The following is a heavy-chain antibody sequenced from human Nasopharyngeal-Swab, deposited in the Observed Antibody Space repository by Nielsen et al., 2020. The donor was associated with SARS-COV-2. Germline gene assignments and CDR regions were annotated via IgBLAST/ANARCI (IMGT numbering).Heavy chain of an antibody. Sequence: GASLKISCAASGFTFSDYYMSWIRQAPGKGLEWVSYISSSGSTIYYADSVKGRFTISRDNAKNSLYLQMNSLRAEDTAVYYCARDSLPWPVPEYFQHWGQGTLVTVSS. CDR1: GFTFSDYY. D-gene: IGHD6-19*01. V-gene: IGHV3-11*04. CDR3: ARDSLPWPVPEYFQH. J-gene: IGHJ1*01. CDR2: ISSSGSTI.